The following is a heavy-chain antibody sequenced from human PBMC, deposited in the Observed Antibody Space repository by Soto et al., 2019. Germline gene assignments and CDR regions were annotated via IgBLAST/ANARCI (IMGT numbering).Heavy chain of an antibody. CDR2: LSPGGVNR. CDR3: ARKVWGDYEFG. D-gene: IGHD4-17*01. J-gene: IGHJ4*02. V-gene: IGHV3-23*01. Sequence: EVQLLESGGGLVQPGGSLRLSCVASGFTFSGNAMSWVRQAPGQGLECVAGLSPGGVNRYYADSVKGRFTISRDDSKNTVYLQMNSLKVEDTAMYFCARKVWGDYEFGGGPGTLVTVSS. CDR1: GFTFSGNA.